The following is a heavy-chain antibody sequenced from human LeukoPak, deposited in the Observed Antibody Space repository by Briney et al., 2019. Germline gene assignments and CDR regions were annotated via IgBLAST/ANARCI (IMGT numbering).Heavy chain of an antibody. Sequence: ASVKVSCKVSGYTLTELSMHWVRQAPGQGLEWMGGIIPIFGTANYAQKFQGRVTITTDESTSTAYMELSSLRSEDTAVYYCARDPSSNAFDIWGQGTMVTVSS. CDR3: ARDPSSNAFDI. D-gene: IGHD2-2*01. CDR1: GYTLTELS. V-gene: IGHV1-69*05. CDR2: IIPIFGTA. J-gene: IGHJ3*02.